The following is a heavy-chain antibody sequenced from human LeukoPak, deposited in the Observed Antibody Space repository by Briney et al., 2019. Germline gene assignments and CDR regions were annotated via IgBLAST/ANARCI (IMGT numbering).Heavy chain of an antibody. V-gene: IGHV4-59*01. CDR3: ARAGYSSSWDYYYYYGMDV. D-gene: IGHD6-13*01. J-gene: IGHJ6*02. CDR2: IYYSEST. Sequence: SETLFLTCTVSVGSISSYYWSWIRQPPGKGLEWIGYIYYSESTNYNPSLKSRVTISVDTSKNQFSLKLSSVTAADTAVYYCARAGYSSSWDYYYYYGMDVWGQGTTVTVSS. CDR1: VGSISSYY.